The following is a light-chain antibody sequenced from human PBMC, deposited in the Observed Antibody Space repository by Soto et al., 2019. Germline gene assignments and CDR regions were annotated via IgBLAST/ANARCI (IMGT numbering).Light chain of an antibody. CDR2: WAS. V-gene: IGKV4-1*01. J-gene: IGKJ2*01. CDR3: QQYYSTPRT. Sequence: DIVMTQSPDSLAVSLGERATINCKSSQSVLYSSNNKNYVAWYQQKPGQPPKLLIYWASTRESGVPDRFSGSGSGTDFTLTISSLQAEDVAVYYCQQYYSTPRTVGQGTKLEIK. CDR1: QSVLYSSNNKNY.